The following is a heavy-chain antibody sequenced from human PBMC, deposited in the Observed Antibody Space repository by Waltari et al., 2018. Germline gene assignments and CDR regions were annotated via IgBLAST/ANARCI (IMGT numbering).Heavy chain of an antibody. V-gene: IGHV1-69-2*01. D-gene: IGHD6-13*01. J-gene: IGHJ5*02. CDR1: GYTFTDYY. Sequence: EVQLVQSGAEVKKPGATVKISCKASGYTFTDYYMHWVQQAPGKGLEWMGRVDTEEGETMYAEKVQGRGTITADTSTDTAYMELGSLRSEDTAVYYCARDLGVGGIAAYNWFDPWGQGTLVTVSS. CDR2: VDTEEGET. CDR3: ARDLGVGGIAAYNWFDP.